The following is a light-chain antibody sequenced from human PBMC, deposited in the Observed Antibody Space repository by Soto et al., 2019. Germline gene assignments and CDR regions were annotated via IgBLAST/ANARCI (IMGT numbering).Light chain of an antibody. Sequence: DIQMTQSPSTLFASVGDRFTITCRASQIVRNWLAWYQQKPGRAPQLLIYDSSTLEPGVPARFSGSGSGTEFSLTISSLQSEDFAVYYCQQYNNWPWTFGQGTKGDIK. CDR2: DSS. CDR1: QIVRNW. V-gene: IGKV1-5*01. CDR3: QQYNNWPWT. J-gene: IGKJ1*01.